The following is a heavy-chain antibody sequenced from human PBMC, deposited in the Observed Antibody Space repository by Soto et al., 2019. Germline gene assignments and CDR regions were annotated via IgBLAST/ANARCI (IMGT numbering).Heavy chain of an antibody. V-gene: IGHV4-59*01. CDR1: GGSISSYY. CDR2: IYYSGST. D-gene: IGHD6-19*01. Sequence: SETLSLTCTVSGGSISSYYLSWIRQPPGKGLEWIGYIYYSGSTNYNPSLKSRVTISVDTSKNQFSLKLSSVTAADTAVYYCARSGWYDAFDIWGQGTMVTVSS. CDR3: ARSGWYDAFDI. J-gene: IGHJ3*02.